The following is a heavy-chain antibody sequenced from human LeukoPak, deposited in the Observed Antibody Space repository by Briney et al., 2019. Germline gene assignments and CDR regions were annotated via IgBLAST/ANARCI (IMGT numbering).Heavy chain of an antibody. D-gene: IGHD3-3*01. V-gene: IGHV3-23*01. CDR3: AKDPSRMGYYDFWSGSNDY. CDR2: ISGSGGST. CDR1: GFTFSSYA. J-gene: IGHJ4*02. Sequence: GGSLRLSCVASGFTFSSYAMSWVRQAPGKGLEWVSAISGSGGSTYYADSVKGRFTISRDNSKNTLYLQMNSLRAEDTAVYYCAKDPSRMGYYDFWSGSNDYWGQGTLVTVSS.